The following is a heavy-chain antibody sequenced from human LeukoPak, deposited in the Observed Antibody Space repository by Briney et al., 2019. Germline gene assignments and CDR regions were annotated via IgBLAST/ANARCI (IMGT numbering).Heavy chain of an antibody. CDR1: GGSFSGYY. D-gene: IGHD1-20*01. J-gene: IGHJ4*02. CDR3: ARKRTYNWNDEPSREAFDY. V-gene: IGHV4-34*01. CDR2: INHSGST. Sequence: SETLSLTCAVYGGSFSGYYWSWIRQPPGKGLEWIGEINHSGSTNYNPSLKSRVTISVDTSKNQFSLKLRSVTAADTAVYYCARKRTYNWNDEPSREAFDYWGQGTLVTVSS.